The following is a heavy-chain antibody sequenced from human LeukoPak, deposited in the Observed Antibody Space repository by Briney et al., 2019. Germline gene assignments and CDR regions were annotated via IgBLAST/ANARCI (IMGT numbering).Heavy chain of an antibody. CDR1: GYSISSGYY. CDR3: ADVSSSWYGDAFDI. V-gene: IGHV4-38-2*02. J-gene: IGHJ3*02. D-gene: IGHD6-13*01. Sequence: SETLSLTCTVSGYSISSGYYWGWIRQPPGKGLEWIGNIYHSGSTYYNPSLKSRLTISVDTSKSQFSLKLSSVTAADTAVYYCADVSSSWYGDAFDIWGQGTMVTVSS. CDR2: IYHSGST.